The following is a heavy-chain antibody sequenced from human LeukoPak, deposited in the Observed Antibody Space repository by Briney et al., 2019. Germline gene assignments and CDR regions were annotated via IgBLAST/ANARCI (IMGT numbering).Heavy chain of an antibody. CDR3: AIEPTGNPFDY. Sequence: GGSPRLSCAASGFTFSSYAMSWVRQAPGKGLEWVSAISGSGGSTYYADSVKGRFTISRDNSKNTLYLRMNSLRAEDTAVYYCAIEPTGNPFDYWGQGTLVTVSS. V-gene: IGHV3-23*01. D-gene: IGHD1-14*01. CDR2: ISGSGGST. CDR1: GFTFSSYA. J-gene: IGHJ4*02.